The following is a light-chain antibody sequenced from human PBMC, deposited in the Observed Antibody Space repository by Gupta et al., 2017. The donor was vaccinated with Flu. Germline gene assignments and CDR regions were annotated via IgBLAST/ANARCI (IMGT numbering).Light chain of an antibody. CDR2: DAS. J-gene: IGKJ4*01. Sequence: EVVLTQSPATLSLSPGERATLSCRASQSVKGALAWYQQKPGQAPRLLVYDASNRAAGIPVKFSGSGSGTDFTRTISNLEPEDFAVYYCQQRADGPLTCGGGTKVEIK. CDR1: QSVKGA. CDR3: QQRADGPLT. V-gene: IGKV3-11*01.